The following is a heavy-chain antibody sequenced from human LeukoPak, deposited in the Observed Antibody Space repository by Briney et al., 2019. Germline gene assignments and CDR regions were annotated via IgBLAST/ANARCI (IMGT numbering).Heavy chain of an antibody. Sequence: PSETLSLTCTVSGGSISSYYWSWLRQPPGKGVEWIGYIYYSGSTNYNPSLKSRVTISVDTSKNQFSLKLSSVTAADTAVYYCARDIYSSSSGNWFDPWGQGTLVTVSS. CDR1: GGSISSYY. D-gene: IGHD6-6*01. CDR2: IYYSGST. J-gene: IGHJ5*02. CDR3: ARDIYSSSSGNWFDP. V-gene: IGHV4-59*01.